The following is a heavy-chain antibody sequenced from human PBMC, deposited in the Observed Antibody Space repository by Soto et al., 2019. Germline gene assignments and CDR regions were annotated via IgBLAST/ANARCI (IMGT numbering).Heavy chain of an antibody. Sequence: QITLKESGPTLVKPTQTLTLTCTFSGFSLSTSGVGVAWIRQPPGTAREWLEVLYWDDDKRYNPSLNSGLTIPTDASKNQVVLTMTNMDPVDTATYYAAHSRSGAGEFFEIWGQGTMVTVSS. V-gene: IGHV2-5*02. CDR3: AHSRSGAGEFFEI. J-gene: IGHJ3*02. CDR2: LYWDDDK. D-gene: IGHD3-10*01. CDR1: GFSLSTSGVG.